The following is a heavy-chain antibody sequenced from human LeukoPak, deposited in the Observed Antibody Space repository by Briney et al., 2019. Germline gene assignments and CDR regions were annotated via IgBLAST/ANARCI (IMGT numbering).Heavy chain of an antibody. D-gene: IGHD6-19*01. CDR3: ARGKSSGWLGDFDY. CDR2: IYYSGST. CDR1: GGSISSYY. J-gene: IGHJ4*02. V-gene: IGHV4-59*01. Sequence: SETLPLTCTVSGGSISSYYWSWIRQPPGKGLEWIGYIYYSGSTNYNPSLKSRVTISVDTSKNQFSLKLSSVTAADTAVYYCARGKSSGWLGDFDYWGQGTLVTVSS.